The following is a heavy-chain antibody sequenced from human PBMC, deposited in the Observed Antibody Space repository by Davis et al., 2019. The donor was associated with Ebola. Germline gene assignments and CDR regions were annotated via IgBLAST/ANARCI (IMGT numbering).Heavy chain of an antibody. D-gene: IGHD3-22*01. CDR3: ATNHFYDSSGMGAFDI. V-gene: IGHV1-69*13. J-gene: IGHJ3*02. CDR1: GGTFSSYA. Sequence: SVKVSCKASGGTFSSYAISWVRQAPGQGLEWMGGIIPIFGTANYAQKFQGRVTITADESTSTAYMELISLRSEDTAVYYCATNHFYDSSGMGAFDIWGQGTMVTVSS. CDR2: IIPIFGTA.